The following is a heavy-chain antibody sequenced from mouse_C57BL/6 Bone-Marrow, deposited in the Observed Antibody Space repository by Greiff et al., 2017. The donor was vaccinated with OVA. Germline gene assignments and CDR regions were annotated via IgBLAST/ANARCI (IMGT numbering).Heavy chain of an antibody. D-gene: IGHD1-1*01. CDR2: INPNNGGT. CDR1: GYTFTDYY. V-gene: IGHV1-26*01. J-gene: IGHJ2*01. CDR3: ARGIYYYGSSHYFDY. Sequence: EVKLQQSGPELVKPGASVKISCKASGYTFTDYYMNWVKQSHGKSLEWIGDINPNNGGTSYNQKFKGKATLTVDKSSSTAYMELRSLTSEDSAVYYCARGIYYYGSSHYFDYWGQGTTLTVSS.